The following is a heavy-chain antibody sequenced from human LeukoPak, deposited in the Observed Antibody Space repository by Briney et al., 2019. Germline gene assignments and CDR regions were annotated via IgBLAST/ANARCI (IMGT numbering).Heavy chain of an antibody. CDR2: IDPSDSFA. CDR1: GYSFSSYW. J-gene: IGHJ4*02. V-gene: IGHV5-10-1*01. CDR3: ASSGPSGGSCSN. D-gene: IGHD2-15*01. Sequence: GESLKISCKGSGYSFSSYWITWVLQLPGKGLELMARIDPSDSFANYNPSFQGHVTISADKSISTAYLQWSSLKASDSAMYYCASSGPSGGSCSNWGQGTLVTVSS.